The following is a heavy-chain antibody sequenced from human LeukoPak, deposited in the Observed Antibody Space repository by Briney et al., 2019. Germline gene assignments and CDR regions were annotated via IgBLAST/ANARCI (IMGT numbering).Heavy chain of an antibody. Sequence: SETLSLTCTVSGASLSSGSYYWSWIRQPAGKGLEWIGEINHSGSTNYNPSLKSRVTISVDTSKNQFSLKLSSVTAADTAVYYCARVGWLQPQMGYWGQGTLVTVSS. CDR3: ARVGWLQPQMGY. J-gene: IGHJ4*02. CDR1: GASLSSGSYY. CDR2: INHSGST. D-gene: IGHD5-24*01. V-gene: IGHV4-61*10.